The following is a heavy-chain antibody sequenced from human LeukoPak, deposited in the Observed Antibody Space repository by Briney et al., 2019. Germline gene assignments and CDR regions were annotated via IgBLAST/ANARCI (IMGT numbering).Heavy chain of an antibody. CDR2: MYHTGSS. J-gene: IGHJ6*02. CDR3: ARDSSYYYYGMDV. Sequence: SETLSLTCTVSGGSIRSEDYYWSWVRQSPGTTLEWIGYMYHTGSSIYNPSLKSRVSISVDTSKNQFSLKLSSVTAADTAVYYCARDSSYYYYGMDVWGQGTTVTVSS. V-gene: IGHV4-61*08. CDR1: GGSIRSEDYY.